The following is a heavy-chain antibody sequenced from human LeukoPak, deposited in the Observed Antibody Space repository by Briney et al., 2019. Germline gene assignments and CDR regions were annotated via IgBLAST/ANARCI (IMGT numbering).Heavy chain of an antibody. CDR2: INHSGST. CDR1: GGSFSGYY. J-gene: IGHJ4*02. Sequence: SETLSLTCAVYGGSFSGYYWSWIRQPPGKGLEWIGEINHSGSTNYNPSLKSRVTISVDTSKNQFSLKLSSLTAADTAVYYCARGLTDYDYVWGSYRFVGAFDYWGQGTLVTVSS. V-gene: IGHV4-34*01. CDR3: ARGLTDYDYVWGSYRFVGAFDY. D-gene: IGHD3-16*02.